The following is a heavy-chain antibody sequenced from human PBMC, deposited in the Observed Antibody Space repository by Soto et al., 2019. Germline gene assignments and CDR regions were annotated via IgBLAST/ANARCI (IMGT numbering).Heavy chain of an antibody. D-gene: IGHD2-21*02. CDR3: ARGYGGNSPDY. J-gene: IGHJ4*02. CDR1: GYTFPSYS. V-gene: IGHV1-18*01. CDR2: ISAYNGDR. Sequence: QVQLVQSGAEVKKPGASVKVSCKASGYTFPSYSLSWVRQAPGQGLEWMGWISAYNGDRVYAQKLQGRVIMTTDTPTSTAYMELRSLRSDDTALYYFARGYGGNSPDYWGQGTLVTVSS.